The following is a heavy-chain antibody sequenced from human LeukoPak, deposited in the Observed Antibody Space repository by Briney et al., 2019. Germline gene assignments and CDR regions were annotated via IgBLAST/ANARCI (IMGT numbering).Heavy chain of an antibody. CDR1: GGSISSGGYS. CDR3: AGLTYDYDSSGYRRGYWFDP. D-gene: IGHD3-22*01. Sequence: SQTLSLTCAVSGGSISSGGYSWIWIRQPPGKGLEGIGYIYHSGSTYYNPSLKSRVTISVDRSKNQFSLKLSSVTAADTAVYYCAGLTYDYDSSGYRRGYWFDPWGQGTLVTVSS. V-gene: IGHV4-30-2*01. CDR2: IYHSGST. J-gene: IGHJ5*02.